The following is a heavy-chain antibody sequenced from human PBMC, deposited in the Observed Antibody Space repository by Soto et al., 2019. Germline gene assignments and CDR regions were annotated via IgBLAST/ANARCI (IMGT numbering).Heavy chain of an antibody. D-gene: IGHD3-22*01. CDR3: ARDFHYYDSGGYYFFDN. Sequence: PGGSPRLSCAASGFTFSSYWMSWVRQAPGKGPEWVANLNQDGSEKYYVDSVKGRFTISRDNAKNSLYLQMYSLRAEDTAVYYCARDFHYYDSGGYYFFDNWGQGTLVTVS. J-gene: IGHJ4*02. V-gene: IGHV3-7*03. CDR1: GFTFSSYW. CDR2: LNQDGSEK.